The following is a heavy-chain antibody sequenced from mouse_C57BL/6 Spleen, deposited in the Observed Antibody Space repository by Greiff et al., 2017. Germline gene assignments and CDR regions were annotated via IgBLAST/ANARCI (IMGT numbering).Heavy chain of an antibody. CDR3: ARSYWPDWYFDG. CDR1: GFNIKDYY. J-gene: IGHJ1*03. Sequence: EVQLQQSGAELVKPGASVKLSCTASGFNIKDYYMHWVKQRTEQGLEWIGRIDPEDGETKYAPKFQGKATITADPSSNTAYLQLSSLTTEDTAVYYGARSYWPDWYFDGWGTGTTVTVSS. CDR2: IDPEDGET. D-gene: IGHD1-1*01. V-gene: IGHV14-2*01.